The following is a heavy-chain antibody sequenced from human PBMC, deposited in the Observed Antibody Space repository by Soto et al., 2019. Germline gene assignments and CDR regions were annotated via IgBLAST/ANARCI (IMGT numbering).Heavy chain of an antibody. D-gene: IGHD3-16*01. CDR3: ARDMELGVGNSVGLLTY. CDR2: IIPILGIA. V-gene: IGHV1-69*08. Sequence: QVQLVQSGAEVKKPGSSVKVSCKASGGTFSSYTISWVRQAPGQGLEWMGRIIPILGIANYAQKFQGRVTITEDKSTSTAYMELSSLRSEDTAVYYCARDMELGVGNSVGLLTYWGQGTLVTVSS. CDR1: GGTFSSYT. J-gene: IGHJ4*02.